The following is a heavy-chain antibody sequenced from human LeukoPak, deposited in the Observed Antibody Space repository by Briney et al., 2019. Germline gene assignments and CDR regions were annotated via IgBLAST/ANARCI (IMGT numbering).Heavy chain of an antibody. J-gene: IGHJ6*03. D-gene: IGHD3-3*01. CDR3: AKPPNTIFGVVISHYYYMDV. Sequence: GGSLRLSCAASGFTFSSYAMSWVRQAPGKGLEWVSAISGSGGSTYYADSVKGRFTISRDNSKNTLYLQMNSLRAEDTAVYYCAKPPNTIFGVVISHYYYMDVWGKGTTVTVSS. CDR1: GFTFSSYA. CDR2: ISGSGGST. V-gene: IGHV3-23*01.